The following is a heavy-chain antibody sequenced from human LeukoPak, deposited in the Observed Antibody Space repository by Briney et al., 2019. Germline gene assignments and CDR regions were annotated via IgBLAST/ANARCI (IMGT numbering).Heavy chain of an antibody. J-gene: IGHJ4*02. CDR1: GYTFTGYY. CDR2: INPNSGGT. Sequence: ASVKVSCKASGYTFTGYYMHWVRQAPGQGPELMGRINPNSGGTNYAQKFQGRVTMTRDTSISTAYIELNRLRSDDTAVYYCARDPGYSQDGYNRDLGIDYWGQGTLVTVSS. D-gene: IGHD5-24*01. V-gene: IGHV1-2*06. CDR3: ARDPGYSQDGYNRDLGIDY.